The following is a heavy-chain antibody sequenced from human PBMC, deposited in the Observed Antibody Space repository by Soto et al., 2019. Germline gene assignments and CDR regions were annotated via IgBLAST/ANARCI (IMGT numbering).Heavy chain of an antibody. CDR1: GFDFSSYG. Sequence: EVQLVESGGGLVKPGGSLRLSCAASGFDFSSYGMNWVRQAPGKGLGWVSSIIEDSSYLYYEQSLRGRFTISRDNAKESLYLQMNSLRAEDTAVYYCVRDFGWYFRSGYMDVWGDGATVTVSS. D-gene: IGHD3-3*01. CDR3: VRDFGWYFRSGYMDV. J-gene: IGHJ6*03. V-gene: IGHV3-21*02. CDR2: IIEDSSYL.